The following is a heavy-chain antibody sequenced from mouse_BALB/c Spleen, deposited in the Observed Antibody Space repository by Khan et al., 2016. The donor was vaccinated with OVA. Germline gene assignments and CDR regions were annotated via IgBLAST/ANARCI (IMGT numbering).Heavy chain of an antibody. V-gene: IGHV5-9-3*01. Sequence: EVELVESGGGLVKPGGSLKLSCAASGFTFSTYAMSWIRQTPEKRLEWVATINSDGDYTYYPDSVTGRFTISRDNAKNTLYLQMSSLRSEDTAMYYCARSPYGKFAYWGHGTLVTVSA. CDR3: ARSPYGKFAY. CDR2: INSDGDYT. D-gene: IGHD2-1*01. CDR1: GFTFSTYA. J-gene: IGHJ3*01.